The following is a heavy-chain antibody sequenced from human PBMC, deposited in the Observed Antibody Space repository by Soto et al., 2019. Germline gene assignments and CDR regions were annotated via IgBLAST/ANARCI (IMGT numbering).Heavy chain of an antibody. D-gene: IGHD3-10*02. CDR3: ARKAAPLLFGTALFDN. Sequence: QVQLVQSGAEVKEPGASVNISCKASGYTFTDSYLHWVRQAPGQGLEWMGCINPNSGASEYAQRFQRRATMTGYTSITTAYMELSTLRSDDTAVYYCARKAAPLLFGTALFDNWGQGTLVTAYS. V-gene: IGHV1-2*02. J-gene: IGHJ4*02. CDR2: INPNSGAS. CDR1: GYTFTDSY.